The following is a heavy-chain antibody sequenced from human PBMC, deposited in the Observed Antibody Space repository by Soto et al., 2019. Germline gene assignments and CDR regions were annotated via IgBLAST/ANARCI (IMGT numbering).Heavy chain of an antibody. D-gene: IGHD3-22*01. CDR1: GYTFTSYG. J-gene: IGHJ4*02. CDR2: ISAYNGNT. CDR3: ARDAPTYYYDSSGYSDY. V-gene: IGHV1-18*01. Sequence: ASVKVSCKASGYTFTSYGISWVRQAPGQGLEWMGWISAYNGNTNYAQKLQGRVTMTTDTSTSTAYMELRSLRSDDTAVYYCARDAPTYYYDSSGYSDYWXQGTLVTVSS.